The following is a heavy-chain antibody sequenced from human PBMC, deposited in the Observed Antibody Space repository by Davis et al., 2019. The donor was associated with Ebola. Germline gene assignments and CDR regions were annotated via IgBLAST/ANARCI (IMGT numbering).Heavy chain of an antibody. CDR3: ARGKRDYDFWSGYYGFDP. J-gene: IGHJ5*02. CDR1: GFTFSSYS. V-gene: IGHV3-21*01. D-gene: IGHD3-3*01. CDR2: ISSSSSYI. Sequence: GESLKISCAASGFTFSSYSMNWVRQAPGKGLEWVSSISSSSSYIYYADSVKGRFTISRDNAKNSLYLQMNSLRAEDTAVYYCARGKRDYDFWSGYYGFDPWGQGTLVTVSS.